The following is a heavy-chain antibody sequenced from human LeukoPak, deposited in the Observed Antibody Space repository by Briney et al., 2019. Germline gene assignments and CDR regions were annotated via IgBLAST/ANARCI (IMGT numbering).Heavy chain of an antibody. J-gene: IGHJ4*02. CDR3: SRGQKELRYFDWLSVY. Sequence: PWGSLRLSCAASGYTFSSYAMHWVRQAPGKGLEWVAVISYDGSNKYYADPVKGRFTISRDNTNNTLYLHMNSPIAEPTAVYYCSRGQKELRYFDWLSVYWGQGTLVTVSS. CDR2: ISYDGSNK. V-gene: IGHV3-30-3*01. D-gene: IGHD3-9*01. CDR1: GYTFSSYA.